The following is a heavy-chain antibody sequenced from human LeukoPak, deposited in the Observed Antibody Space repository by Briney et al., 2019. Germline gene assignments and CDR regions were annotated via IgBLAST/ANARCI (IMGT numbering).Heavy chain of an antibody. Sequence: GGSLRLSCAASGFTLTTYAMSWVRQAPGKGLEWVSSIYARGHTTYYADSVKGRFTISKDSSQNTLFLQINYLRDEDAAVYYCAKGSWDTFDYWGQGALVTVS. D-gene: IGHD6-13*01. CDR1: GFTLTTYA. V-gene: IGHV3-23*01. CDR3: AKGSWDTFDY. J-gene: IGHJ4*02. CDR2: IYARGHTT.